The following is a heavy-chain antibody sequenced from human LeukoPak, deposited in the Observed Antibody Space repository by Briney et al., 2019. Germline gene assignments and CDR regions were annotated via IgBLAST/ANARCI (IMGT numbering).Heavy chain of an antibody. Sequence: PGGSPRLSCAASGFTFSSYWMHWVRQAPGKGLVWVSRINSDGSTTNYADSVKGRFTISRDNAKNTLYLQMNSLRAEDTAVYYCSSQIWLGELFAHYWGQGTLVTVSS. V-gene: IGHV3-74*01. D-gene: IGHD3-10*01. CDR1: GFTFSSYW. CDR2: INSDGSTT. CDR3: SSQIWLGELFAHY. J-gene: IGHJ4*02.